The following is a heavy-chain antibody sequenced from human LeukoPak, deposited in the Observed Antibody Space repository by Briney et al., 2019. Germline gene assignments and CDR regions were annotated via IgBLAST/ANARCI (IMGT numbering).Heavy chain of an antibody. D-gene: IGHD6-19*01. CDR2: ISYDGSNK. CDR3: ARVGVAGAF. V-gene: IGHV3-30*04. CDR1: GFTFSSYA. Sequence: GGSLRLSCAASGFTFSSYAMHWVRQAPGKGLEWVAVISYDGSNKYYADSVKGRFTISRDNSRNTLYLQMNSLRAEDTAVYYCARVGVAGAFWGQGTLVTVSS. J-gene: IGHJ4*02.